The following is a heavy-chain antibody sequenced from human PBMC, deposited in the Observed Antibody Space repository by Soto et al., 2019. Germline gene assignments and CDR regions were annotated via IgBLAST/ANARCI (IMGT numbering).Heavy chain of an antibody. D-gene: IGHD3-22*01. J-gene: IGHJ4*02. V-gene: IGHV1-8*01. CDR1: GYTFTSYD. Sequence: GASVKVSCKASGYTFTSYDINWVRQATGRGLEWMGWMNPNSGNTGYAQKFQGRVTMARNTSISTAYMELSSLRSEDTAVYYCSMIVVAKGGYYFDYWGQGTLVTVSS. CDR3: SMIVVAKGGYYFDY. CDR2: MNPNSGNT.